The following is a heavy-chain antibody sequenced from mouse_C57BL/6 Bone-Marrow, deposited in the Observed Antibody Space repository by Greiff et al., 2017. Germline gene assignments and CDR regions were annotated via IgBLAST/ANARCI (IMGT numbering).Heavy chain of an antibody. D-gene: IGHD1-1*01. CDR1: GYTFTDYY. Sequence: EVQLQQSGPVLVKPGASVKMSCKASGYTFTDYYMNWVKQSHGKSLEWIGVINPYNGGTSYNQMFKGKATLTVDKSSSTAFMELNSLTSEDSAVYYCAKGITTVVAAMDYWGQGTSVTVSS. V-gene: IGHV1-19*01. J-gene: IGHJ4*01. CDR3: AKGITTVVAAMDY. CDR2: INPYNGGT.